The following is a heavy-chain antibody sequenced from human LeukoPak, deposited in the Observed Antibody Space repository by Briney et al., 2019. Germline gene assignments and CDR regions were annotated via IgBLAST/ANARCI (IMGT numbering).Heavy chain of an antibody. CDR2: IKGDGSGK. Sequence: PGGSLRLSCAAPGFTFSGSWMSWVRQAPGKGLEWVATIKGDGSGKFYVDSVKGRFAISRDDAKSSLFLQMDSLRSEDTAVYYCTKNTHDYWGQGTLVTVSS. J-gene: IGHJ4*02. CDR1: GFTFSGSW. V-gene: IGHV3-7*01. CDR3: TKNTHDY. D-gene: IGHD1/OR15-1a*01.